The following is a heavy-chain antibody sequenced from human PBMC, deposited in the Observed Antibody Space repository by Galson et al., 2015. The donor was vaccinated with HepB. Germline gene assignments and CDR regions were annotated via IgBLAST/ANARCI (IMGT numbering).Heavy chain of an antibody. J-gene: IGHJ4*02. CDR1: GYIFTDYY. D-gene: IGHD3-22*01. Sequence: VKVSCKVSGYIFTDYYIHWVKKAPGKGLEWMGLLDPEYGETLYAEKFQGRVTINADTSADTVYMELSGLRSEDSALYYCVRDGAVDSRGDMIDYWGQGTLVTVSS. V-gene: IGHV1-69-2*01. CDR3: VRDGAVDSRGDMIDY. CDR2: LDPEYGET.